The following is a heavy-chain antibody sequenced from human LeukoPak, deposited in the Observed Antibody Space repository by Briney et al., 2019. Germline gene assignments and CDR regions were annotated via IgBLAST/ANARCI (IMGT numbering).Heavy chain of an antibody. Sequence: GASVKVSCKASGYTFTSYYMHWVRQAPGQGLEWMGIINPSGGSTSYAQKFQGRVTMTRDTSTSTVYMELSSLRSEDTAVYYCARDFTPQSGYYPLYDAFDIWGQGTMVTVSS. CDR2: INPSGGST. V-gene: IGHV1-46*01. D-gene: IGHD3-22*01. CDR3: ARDFTPQSGYYPLYDAFDI. J-gene: IGHJ3*02. CDR1: GYTFTSYY.